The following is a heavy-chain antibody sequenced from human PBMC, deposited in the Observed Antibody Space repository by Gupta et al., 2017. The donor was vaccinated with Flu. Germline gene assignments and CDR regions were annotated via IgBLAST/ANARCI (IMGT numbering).Heavy chain of an antibody. D-gene: IGHD2-15*01. V-gene: IGHV1-2*02. J-gene: IGHJ6*02. CDR1: GHTFTGYS. CDR2: INPNSGGT. Sequence: QVQLVQSGAEVKKPGASVKASCKASGHTFTGYSMHWVRQAPGQGLEWMGWINPNSGGTNYAQKFQGRVTMTRDTSISTAYMELSRLRSDDTAVYYCARVGFVARHYGMDVWGQGTTVTVSS. CDR3: ARVGFVARHYGMDV.